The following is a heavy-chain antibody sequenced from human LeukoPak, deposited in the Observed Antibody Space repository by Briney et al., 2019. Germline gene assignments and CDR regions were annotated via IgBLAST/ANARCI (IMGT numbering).Heavy chain of an antibody. D-gene: IGHD3-10*01. J-gene: IGHJ4*02. CDR1: GYPFTNYF. V-gene: IGHV1-2*02. CDR3: AREARDYFGSGSSYSH. Sequence: GAAVKVSCKASGYPFTNYFLHWVRQAPGQGLEWMGWINPRSGGINYAQKFQDRVTMTRDTSITTAYMELSRLRDDDTAVFYCAREARDYFGSGSSYSHWGQGTLVTVSS. CDR2: INPRSGGI.